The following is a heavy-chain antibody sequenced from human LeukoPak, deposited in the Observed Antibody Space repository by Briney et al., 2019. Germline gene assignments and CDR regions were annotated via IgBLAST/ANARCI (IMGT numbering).Heavy chain of an antibody. J-gene: IGHJ4*02. Sequence: GGSLRLSCAASGFTFSSYAMSWVRQAPGKGLEWVSAISGSGGSTYYADSVKGRFTISRDNSKNTLYLQMNSLRAGDTAVYYCAKDWGSRTYYYDSSGYYPFDYWGQGTLVTVSS. D-gene: IGHD3-22*01. V-gene: IGHV3-23*01. CDR3: AKDWGSRTYYYDSSGYYPFDY. CDR2: ISGSGGST. CDR1: GFTFSSYA.